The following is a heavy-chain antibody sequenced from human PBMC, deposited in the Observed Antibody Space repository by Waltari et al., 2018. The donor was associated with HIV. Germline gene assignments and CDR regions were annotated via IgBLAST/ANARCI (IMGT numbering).Heavy chain of an antibody. D-gene: IGHD3-22*01. CDR3: ARGTPYYYDSSGYYDFDY. CDR2: INHSGST. J-gene: IGHJ4*02. Sequence: QVQLQQWGAGLLKPSETLSLTCAVYGGSFSGYYWSWIRQPPGKGLEWIGEINHSGSTNYNPSLKSRVTISVDTSKNQFSLKLSSVTAADTAVYYCARGTPYYYDSSGYYDFDYWGQGTLVTVSS. CDR1: GGSFSGYY. V-gene: IGHV4-34*01.